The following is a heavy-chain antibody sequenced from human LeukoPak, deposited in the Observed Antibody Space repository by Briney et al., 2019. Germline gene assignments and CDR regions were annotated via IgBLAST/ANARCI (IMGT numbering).Heavy chain of an antibody. CDR2: IYYSGST. D-gene: IGHD6-25*01. CDR3: ARDGGSRAWFDY. J-gene: IGHJ4*02. Sequence: PSQTLSLTCTVSGGTISTYYWGWIRQPPGKGLEWIGYIYYSGSTNYNPSLKSRATISVDTSKNQFSLKLSSVTAADTAVYYCARDGGSRAWFDYWGQGTLVTVSS. CDR1: GGTISTYY. V-gene: IGHV4-59*01.